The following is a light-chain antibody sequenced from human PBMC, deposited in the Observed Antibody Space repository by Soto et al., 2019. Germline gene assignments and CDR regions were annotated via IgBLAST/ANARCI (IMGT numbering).Light chain of an antibody. J-gene: IGLJ1*01. CDR1: IDDVGAYNY. V-gene: IGLV2-14*03. CDR3: SSYTSTYSLV. Sequence: QPVLTQPASVSGSPGQSITISCTGTIDDVGAYNYVSWYQQRPGSAPQLIMYDVNNRPSGASHRFSGSKSGHTAYLTISGLQSDDEANYHCSSYTSTYSLVFGTGTKVTVL. CDR2: DVN.